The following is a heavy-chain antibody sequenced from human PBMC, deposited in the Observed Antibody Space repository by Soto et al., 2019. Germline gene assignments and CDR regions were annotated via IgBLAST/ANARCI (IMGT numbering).Heavy chain of an antibody. Sequence: SETLSLTCTVCGDSISSGDYYWSWIRQPPGKGLEWIGYIYYSGSTYYNPSLKSRVTISVDTSKNQFSLKLSSVTAADTAVYYCARATYYYDSSASDFDYWGQGTLLTVSS. CDR2: IYYSGST. D-gene: IGHD3-22*01. V-gene: IGHV4-30-4*01. CDR3: ARATYYYDSSASDFDY. CDR1: GDSISSGDYY. J-gene: IGHJ4*02.